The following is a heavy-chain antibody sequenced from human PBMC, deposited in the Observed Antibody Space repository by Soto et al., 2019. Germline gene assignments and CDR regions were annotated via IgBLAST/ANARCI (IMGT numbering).Heavy chain of an antibody. CDR2: IYYSGST. Sequence: ETLSLTCTVSGGSISSSSYYWGWIRQPPGKGLEWIGSIYYSGSTYYNPSLKSRVTISVDTSKNQFSLKLSSVTAADTAVYYCANFWSGYYTAPTFDYWGQGTLVTGSS. V-gene: IGHV4-39*01. D-gene: IGHD3-3*01. CDR1: GGSISSSSYY. J-gene: IGHJ4*02. CDR3: ANFWSGYYTAPTFDY.